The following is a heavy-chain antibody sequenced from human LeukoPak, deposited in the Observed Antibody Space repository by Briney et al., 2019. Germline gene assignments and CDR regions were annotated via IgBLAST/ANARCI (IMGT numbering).Heavy chain of an antibody. CDR1: GGSFRGYY. J-gene: IGHJ4*02. Sequence: SETLSLTCAVYGGSFRGYYWSWIRQPPGKGLEWIGEINHSGSTNYNPSLKSRVTISVDTSKNQFSLKLSSVTAADTAVYYCARSSGTGTFSYWGQGTLVTVSS. V-gene: IGHV4-34*01. CDR2: INHSGST. D-gene: IGHD6-25*01. CDR3: ARSSGTGTFSY.